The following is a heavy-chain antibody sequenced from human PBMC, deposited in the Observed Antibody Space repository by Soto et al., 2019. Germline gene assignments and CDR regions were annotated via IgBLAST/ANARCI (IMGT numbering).Heavy chain of an antibody. D-gene: IGHD1-1*01. CDR1: GFNFNNYW. J-gene: IGHJ4*02. CDR3: ARDYPGNGIYF. V-gene: IGHV3-74*03. CDR2: IESDGSRT. Sequence: EVQLVESGGGLVQPGGSLRLSCAASGFNFNNYWMHWVRQAPGKGLVWVSHIESDGSRTTYADSVRGRFTISRDNAKNALHLQMNSLRADDTAVYYCARDYPGNGIYFRGQGTLVTVSS.